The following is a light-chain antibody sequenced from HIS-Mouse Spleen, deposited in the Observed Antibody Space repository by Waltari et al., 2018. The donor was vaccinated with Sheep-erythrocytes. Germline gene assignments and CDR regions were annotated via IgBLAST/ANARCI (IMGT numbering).Light chain of an antibody. CDR2: DVS. CDR3: CSYAGSYTFWV. CDR1: SSDFGGSNY. J-gene: IGLJ3*02. Sequence: QSALTQPRSVSGSPGQSVTISCTGTSSDFGGSNYVSWYQPHPGKAPKLMIYDVSKRPSGVPDRFSGSKSGNTTSLTISGLQAEDEADYYCCSYAGSYTFWVFGGGTKLTVL. V-gene: IGLV2-11*01.